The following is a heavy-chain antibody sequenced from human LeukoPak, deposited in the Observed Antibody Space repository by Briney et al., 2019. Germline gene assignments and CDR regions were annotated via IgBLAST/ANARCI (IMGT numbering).Heavy chain of an antibody. CDR3: ARDFSSGSYYGDYYFDY. CDR1: GFTFNTYA. J-gene: IGHJ4*02. CDR2: ITDSSSSM. Sequence: PGGSLRLSCAASGFTFNTYAMHWVRQAPGKGLEWVSSITDSSSSMYYADSVKGRFTISRDNAKNSLYLQMNSLRAEDTAVYYCARDFSSGSYYGDYYFDYWGQGTLVTVSS. V-gene: IGHV3-21*01. D-gene: IGHD1-26*01.